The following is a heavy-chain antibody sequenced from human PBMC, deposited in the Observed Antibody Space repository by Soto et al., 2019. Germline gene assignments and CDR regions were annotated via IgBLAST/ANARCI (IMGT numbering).Heavy chain of an antibody. J-gene: IGHJ4*02. V-gene: IGHV3-43D*04. CDR2: ISWDGGST. D-gene: IGHD2-15*01. Sequence: PVGSLRLSGAASGFTFDDYAMHWVRQAPGKGLEWVSLISWDGGSTYYADSVKGRFTISRDNSKKSLYLQMNSLRAEDTAVYYCAKDQYCSGGSCYHAADYWGQGTLVTVSS. CDR1: GFTFDDYA. CDR3: AKDQYCSGGSCYHAADY.